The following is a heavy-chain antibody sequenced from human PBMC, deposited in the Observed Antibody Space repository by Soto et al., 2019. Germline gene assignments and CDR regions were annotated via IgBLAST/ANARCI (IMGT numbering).Heavy chain of an antibody. CDR3: ARGLPXVVVPAAISESGAWFDP. CDR1: GGTFSSYA. CDR2: IIPIFGTA. D-gene: IGHD2-2*01. J-gene: IGHJ5*02. Sequence: SVRVSCKSSGGTFSSYAISWVRQAPGQGLEWMGGIIPIFGTANYAQKFQGRVTITADESTSTAYMELSSLRSEDTAVYYCARGLPXVVVPAAISESGAWFDPWGQGTLVTVSS. V-gene: IGHV1-69*13.